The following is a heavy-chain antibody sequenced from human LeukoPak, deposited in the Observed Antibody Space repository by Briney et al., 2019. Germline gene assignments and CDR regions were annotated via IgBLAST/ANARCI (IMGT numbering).Heavy chain of an antibody. D-gene: IGHD5-12*01. V-gene: IGHV5-51*01. J-gene: IGHJ4*02. CDR2: IYPCDSDT. CDR3: ARRGSGYDY. Sequence: GESLKISCKGSGYSFSSYRIGWVRQMPGKGLEWMGIIYPCDSDTTYSPSFQGQVTLSADKSISTAYRQWSSLKASDTAMYYCARRGSGYDYWGQGTLVTVSS. CDR1: GYSFSSYR.